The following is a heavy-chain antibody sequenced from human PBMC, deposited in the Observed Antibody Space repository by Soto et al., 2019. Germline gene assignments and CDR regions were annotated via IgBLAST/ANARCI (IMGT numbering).Heavy chain of an antibody. CDR1: RFTFNIYA. D-gene: IGHD3-16*01. CDR2: ISDDGSNK. CDR3: VRDLGGPTTYYYAMDV. V-gene: IGHV3-30-3*01. Sequence: GGSLRLSCAASRFTFNIYAMHWVRQAPGKGLEWVAVISDDGSNKYYADSVKGRFTISRDNSKNTLFLQMNSLRADDTAVYFCVRDLGGPTTYYYAMDVWGQGTTVTVSS. J-gene: IGHJ6*02.